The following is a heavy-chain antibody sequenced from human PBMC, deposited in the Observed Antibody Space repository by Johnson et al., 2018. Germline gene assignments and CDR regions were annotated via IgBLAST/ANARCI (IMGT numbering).Heavy chain of an antibody. CDR1: GFTFSSSW. CDR3: ARAGYYRFDD. V-gene: IGHV3-74*01. J-gene: IGHJ4*02. CDR2: INSDARTI. D-gene: IGHD2/OR15-2a*01. Sequence: VQLQESGGGLVQPGGSLRLSCVASGFTFSSSWMHWVRQVPGEGLVWVSRINSDARTIDYAASVKGRFTISRDNDKNTLYLQMDSLRAEDTAVYYCARAGYYRFDDWGPGTLLTGSS.